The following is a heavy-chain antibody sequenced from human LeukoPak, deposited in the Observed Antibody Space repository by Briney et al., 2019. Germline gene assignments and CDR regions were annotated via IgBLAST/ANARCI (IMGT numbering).Heavy chain of an antibody. Sequence: GGSLRLSCAASGSTFSSYSMNWVRQARGKGVEWVSSISSSSSYIYYADSVKGRFTISRDNAKNSLYLQMNSLRAEDTAVYYCARDLQVAATSYLYWGQGTLVTLSS. V-gene: IGHV3-21*01. CDR3: ARDLQVAATSYLY. CDR1: GSTFSSYS. D-gene: IGHD2-15*01. J-gene: IGHJ4*02. CDR2: ISSSSSYI.